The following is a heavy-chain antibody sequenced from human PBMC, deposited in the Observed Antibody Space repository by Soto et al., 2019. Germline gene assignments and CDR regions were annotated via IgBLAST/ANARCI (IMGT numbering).Heavy chain of an antibody. CDR3: APGVYGSGNYYTGPSGFDI. CDR2: IIPIFGTA. D-gene: IGHD3-10*01. Sequence: SXKVSFKGSGGTXTGYVVCVVLLTPGQGLEWMGGIIPIFGTANYAQKLQGRVTITEDKFTNIAYMELSSLRSEDTALYFCAPGVYGSGNYYTGPSGFDIWGQGTMGPVSS. V-gene: IGHV1-69*06. CDR1: GGTXTGYV. J-gene: IGHJ3*02.